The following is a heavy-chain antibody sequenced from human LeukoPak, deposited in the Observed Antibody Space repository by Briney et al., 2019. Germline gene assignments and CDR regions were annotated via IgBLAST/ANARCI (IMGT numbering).Heavy chain of an antibody. CDR1: GGSISNYY. Sequence: SETLSLTCTVSGGSISNYYWNWIRQPPGKGLEWIGYIYYTGSTNYNPSLKSRVTMSVDTSKNQFSLSLNSVTPEDTAVYYCARNLIPEQLVVNFWGQGTLVTVSS. CDR2: IYYTGST. CDR3: ARNLIPEQLVVNF. V-gene: IGHV4-59*01. J-gene: IGHJ4*02. D-gene: IGHD6-13*01.